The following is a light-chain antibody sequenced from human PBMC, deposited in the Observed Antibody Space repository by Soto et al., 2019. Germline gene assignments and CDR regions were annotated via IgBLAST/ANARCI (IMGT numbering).Light chain of an antibody. Sequence: ESVLTQSPGTLSLSPGERATLSCRASQSVSSSYLAWYQQKPGQAPRLLIYGASSRATGIPDRFSGSGSGTDFTLTISRLEPEDFAVYYCQQYGSSPLTFGGGTRWIS. V-gene: IGKV3-20*01. J-gene: IGKJ4*01. CDR1: QSVSSSY. CDR3: QQYGSSPLT. CDR2: GAS.